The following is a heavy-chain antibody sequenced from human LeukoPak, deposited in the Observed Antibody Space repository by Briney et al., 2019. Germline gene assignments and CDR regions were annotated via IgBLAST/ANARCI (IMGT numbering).Heavy chain of an antibody. CDR2: IKQDGSEK. CDR1: GFTFSSYW. Sequence: GGSLRLSCAASGFTFSSYWMSWVRQAPGKGLEWVANIKQDGSEKYYVDSVKGRFTISRDNAKNSLYLQMNSLRAEDTAVYYCAKDFWFGENYYMDVWGKGTTVTVSS. CDR3: AKDFWFGENYYMDV. V-gene: IGHV3-7*01. J-gene: IGHJ6*03. D-gene: IGHD3-10*01.